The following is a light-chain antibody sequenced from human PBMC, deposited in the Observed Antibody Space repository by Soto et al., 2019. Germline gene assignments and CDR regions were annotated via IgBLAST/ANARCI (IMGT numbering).Light chain of an antibody. V-gene: IGKV3-20*01. CDR2: GAS. Sequence: EMVIAQSPCTLSVSPGERATLSCRASHSVSSNFAWYQQKPGQAPRLLIYGASSRATGIPDRFSGSGSGTDFTITISRVEAEDFAIKYWQHYGRTFGQGTKVDIK. CDR3: QHYGRT. CDR1: HSVSSN. J-gene: IGKJ1*01.